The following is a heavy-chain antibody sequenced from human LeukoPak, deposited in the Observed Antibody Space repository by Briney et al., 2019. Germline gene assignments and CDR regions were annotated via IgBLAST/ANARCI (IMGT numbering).Heavy chain of an antibody. Sequence: ASVKVSCKASGGTFSSYAISWVRQAPGQGLEWMGRIIPILGIANYAQKFQGRVTITADKSTSTAYMELSSLRSEDTAVYYCATAWGGSSGGFDYWGQGTLVTVSS. D-gene: IGHD2-15*01. CDR2: IIPILGIA. CDR1: GGTFSSYA. CDR3: ATAWGGSSGGFDY. J-gene: IGHJ4*02. V-gene: IGHV1-69*04.